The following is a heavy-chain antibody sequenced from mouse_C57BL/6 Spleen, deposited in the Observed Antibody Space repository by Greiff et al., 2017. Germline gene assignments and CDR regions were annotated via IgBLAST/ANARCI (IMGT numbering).Heavy chain of an antibody. CDR1: GYAFSSSW. Sequence: QVQLQQSGPELVKPGASVKISCKASGYAFSSSWMNWVKQRPGKGLEWIGRIYPGDGDTNDNGKFKGKATLTADKSSSTAYMQLSRLTSEDSAVYFCSRKGDYYGSSYYFDYWGQGTTLTVSS. J-gene: IGHJ2*01. V-gene: IGHV1-82*01. D-gene: IGHD1-1*01. CDR2: IYPGDGDT. CDR3: SRKGDYYGSSYYFDY.